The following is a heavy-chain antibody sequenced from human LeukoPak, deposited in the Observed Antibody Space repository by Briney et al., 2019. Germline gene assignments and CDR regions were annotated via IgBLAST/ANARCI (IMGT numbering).Heavy chain of an antibody. CDR3: ASELRVGTVFDL. CDR2: ISGSGGST. Sequence: GGSLRLSSAASGFTFSSYAMSWVRQAPGEGLEWGSDISGSGGSTYYADSVKGRFTISRDNAKNSLFLKMNSLRVPAPAVFYFASELRVGTVFDLWGHGTLVTVSS. D-gene: IGHD3-10*01. V-gene: IGHV3-23*01. J-gene: IGHJ2*01. CDR1: GFTFSSYA.